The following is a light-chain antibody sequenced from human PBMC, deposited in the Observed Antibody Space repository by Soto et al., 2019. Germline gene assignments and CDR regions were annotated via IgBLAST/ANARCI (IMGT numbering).Light chain of an antibody. CDR1: SSNIRNNA. Sequence: QCVLTQPPSVSGAPRQSVTISCSGSSSNIRNNAVNWYQQFPGKAPKLLIYYDDLLPSGVSARFSGSKSGTSASLAISGLQSEDEADYYCATWDDSLNGQVFGGGTKLTVL. V-gene: IGLV1-36*01. J-gene: IGLJ2*01. CDR3: ATWDDSLNGQV. CDR2: YDD.